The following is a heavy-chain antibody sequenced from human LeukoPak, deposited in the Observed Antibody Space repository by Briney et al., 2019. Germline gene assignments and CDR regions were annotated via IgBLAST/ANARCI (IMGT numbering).Heavy chain of an antibody. CDR3: ARGYCTNGVCSSDYFDY. CDR2: IYNSGST. CDR1: GGSISSGGYY. J-gene: IGHJ4*02. Sequence: SETLSLSCTVSGGSISSGGYYWNWIRQHPGKGLEWIGYIYNSGSTYYNPSLKSRSTISVDTSKNQFSLKLSSVTAADTAVYYCARGYCTNGVCSSDYFDYWGQGTLVTVSS. V-gene: IGHV4-31*03. D-gene: IGHD2-8*01.